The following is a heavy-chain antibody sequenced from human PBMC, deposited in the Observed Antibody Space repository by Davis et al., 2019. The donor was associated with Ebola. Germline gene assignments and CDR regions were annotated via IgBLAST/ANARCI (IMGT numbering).Heavy chain of an antibody. CDR1: GGSISSYY. CDR2: IYYSGST. Sequence: SETLSLTCTVSGGSISSYYWSWIRQPPGKGLEWIGYIYYSGSTNYNPSLKSRVTISVDKSKNQFSLKLSLVTAADTAVYYCARGGLVVPAAIFGSYGMDVWGQGTTVTVSS. J-gene: IGHJ6*02. CDR3: ARGGLVVPAAIFGSYGMDV. V-gene: IGHV4-59*01. D-gene: IGHD2-2*02.